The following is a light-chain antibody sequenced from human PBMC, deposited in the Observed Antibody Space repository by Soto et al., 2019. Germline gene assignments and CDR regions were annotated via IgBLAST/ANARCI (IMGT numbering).Light chain of an antibody. J-gene: IGLJ1*01. Sequence: QSALTQPRSESGYPGQSVTISCTGTSSDVGASNYVSWYQQHPGKAPKLMICDVSKRPSGVPDRFSGSKSGNTASLTISGLQAEHEADYYCCSYAGRYTSVFGTGTKLTVL. CDR2: DVS. V-gene: IGLV2-11*01. CDR3: CSYAGRYTSV. CDR1: SSDVGASNY.